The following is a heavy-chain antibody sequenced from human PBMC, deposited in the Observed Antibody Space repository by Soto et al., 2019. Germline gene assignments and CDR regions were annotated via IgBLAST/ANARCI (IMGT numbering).Heavy chain of an antibody. CDR3: ATIPAATSYYYMDV. D-gene: IGHD2-2*01. CDR2: MKPNRGNT. J-gene: IGHJ6*03. Sequence: ASVKVSCKASGYTFTSYDIKWGRQATGQRDEWMGWMKPNRGNTGYAQKFQGRVTMTRTTSISTAYMELSSLRSEDTAVYYCATIPAATSYYYMDVWGKGTTVTVSS. V-gene: IGHV1-8*01. CDR1: GYTFTSYD.